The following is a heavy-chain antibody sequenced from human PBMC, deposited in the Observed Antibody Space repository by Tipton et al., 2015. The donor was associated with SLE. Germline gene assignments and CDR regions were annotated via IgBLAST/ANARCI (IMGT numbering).Heavy chain of an antibody. CDR2: IYYSGST. D-gene: IGHD6-19*01. V-gene: IGHV4-39*07. J-gene: IGHJ4*02. CDR3: ARSHSSGWLNFDY. Sequence: TLSLTCTVSGGSISSSSYYWGWIRQPPGKGLEWIGSIYYSGSTYYNPSLKSRVTISVDTSKNQFSLKLSSVTAADTAVYYCARSHSSGWLNFDYWGQGTLVTVSS. CDR1: GGSISSSSYY.